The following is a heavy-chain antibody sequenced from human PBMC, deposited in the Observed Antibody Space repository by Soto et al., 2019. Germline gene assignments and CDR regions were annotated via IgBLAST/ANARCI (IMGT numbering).Heavy chain of an antibody. CDR2: NYYSGIT. Sequence: SETRSLTCTVPGGSISSDGYYWTWIPQHPGKGLEWIGYNYYSGITYYNPSLKSRVTISLDTSKNQFSLKLSSVTAADTAVYYCARGSSIAGLYYGMDVWGQGTTVT. CDR1: GGSISSDGYY. D-gene: IGHD6-6*01. V-gene: IGHV4-31*03. J-gene: IGHJ6*02. CDR3: ARGSSIAGLYYGMDV.